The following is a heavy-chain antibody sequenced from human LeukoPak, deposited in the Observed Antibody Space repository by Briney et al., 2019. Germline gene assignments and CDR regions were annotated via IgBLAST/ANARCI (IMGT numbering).Heavy chain of an antibody. Sequence: EASVKVSCKASGYTFTGYYMHWVRQAPGQGLEWMGWINPNSGGTNYAQKFQGRVTMTRDTSISTAYMELSRLRSDDTAVYYCARVVEAFDQLYYYYYMDVWGKGTTVTISS. V-gene: IGHV1-2*02. CDR2: INPNSGGT. D-gene: IGHD3-9*01. CDR3: ARVVEAFDQLYYYYYMDV. J-gene: IGHJ6*03. CDR1: GYTFTGYY.